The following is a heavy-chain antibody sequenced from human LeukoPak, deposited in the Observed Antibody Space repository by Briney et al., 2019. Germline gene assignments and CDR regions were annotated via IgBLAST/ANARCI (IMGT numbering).Heavy chain of an antibody. J-gene: IGHJ5*02. D-gene: IGHD4-17*01. Sequence: GGSLRLPCAASGFTFSTFWMHWVRQAPGKGLVWVSRIEGDGSRSTYADSVKGRFTISRDNAKNSLYLQMNSLRAEDTAVYYCARLNYGDYRYNWFDPWGQGTLVTVSS. V-gene: IGHV3-74*01. CDR1: GFTFSTFW. CDR3: ARLNYGDYRYNWFDP. CDR2: IEGDGSRS.